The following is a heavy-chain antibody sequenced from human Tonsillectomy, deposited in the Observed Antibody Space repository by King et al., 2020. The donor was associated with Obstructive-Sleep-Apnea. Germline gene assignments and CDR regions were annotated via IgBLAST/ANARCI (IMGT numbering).Heavy chain of an antibody. Sequence: VQLVESGGGVVQPGRSLRLSCAASGFTFSSYGMHWVRQAPGKGLEWVAFIRYDGSNKYYADSVKGRFTISRDNSKNTLYLQMNSLRAEDTAVYYCAKDRAARSWFDPWGHGTLVTVSS. CDR2: IRYDGSNK. CDR3: AKDRAARSWFDP. J-gene: IGHJ5*02. D-gene: IGHD6-6*01. CDR1: GFTFSSYG. V-gene: IGHV3-30*02.